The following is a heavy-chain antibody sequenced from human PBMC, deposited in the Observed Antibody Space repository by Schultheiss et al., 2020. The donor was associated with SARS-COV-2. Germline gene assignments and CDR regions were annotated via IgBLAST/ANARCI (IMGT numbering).Heavy chain of an antibody. D-gene: IGHD4-17*01. Sequence: SVKVSCKASGGTFSSYAISWVRQAPGQGLEWMGGIIPIFGTANYAQKFQGRVTITADESTSTAYMELRYLRSDDTAVYYCARVEGLRGNDYYYYGMDVWGQGTTVTVSS. CDR1: GGTFSSYA. CDR3: ARVEGLRGNDYYYYGMDV. CDR2: IIPIFGTA. V-gene: IGHV1-69*13. J-gene: IGHJ6*02.